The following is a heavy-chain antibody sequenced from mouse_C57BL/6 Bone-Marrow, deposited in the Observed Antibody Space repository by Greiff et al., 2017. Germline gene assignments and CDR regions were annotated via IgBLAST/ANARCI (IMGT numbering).Heavy chain of an antibody. V-gene: IGHV2-2*01. CDR3: ARNPLITTVVARYFDV. CDR1: GFSLTSYG. D-gene: IGHD1-1*01. J-gene: IGHJ1*03. Sequence: VQLQQSGPGLVQPSQSLSITCTVSGFSLTSYGVHWVRQSPGKGLEWLGVIWSGGSTDYNAAFISRLSISKDNSKSQVFFKMNSLQADDTAIYYCARNPLITTVVARYFDVWGTGTTVTVSS. CDR2: IWSGGST.